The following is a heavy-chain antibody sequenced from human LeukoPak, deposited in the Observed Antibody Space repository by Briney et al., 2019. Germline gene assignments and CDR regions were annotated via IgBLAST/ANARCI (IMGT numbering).Heavy chain of an antibody. CDR2: ISSTSTYI. CDR1: GFTFSTYT. D-gene: IGHD5-18*01. J-gene: IGHJ4*02. V-gene: IGHV3-21*01. CDR3: ARGDTAYAF. Sequence: PGGSLRLSCAASGFTFSTYTMNWVRQAPGKGLEWVSFISSTSTYIYYADSVKGRFTISRDNAKNSLYLQMNSLRAEDTAVYYCARGDTAYAFWGQGTLVTVSS.